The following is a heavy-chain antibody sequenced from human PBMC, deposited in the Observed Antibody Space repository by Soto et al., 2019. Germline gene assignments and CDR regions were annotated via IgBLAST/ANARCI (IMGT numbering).Heavy chain of an antibody. CDR3: AKVGIYCTNGVCRGY. D-gene: IGHD2-8*01. CDR2: ISGRGGST. J-gene: IGHJ4*02. Sequence: EVQLLESGGGLVQPGGSLRLSCAASGFTFSSYAMSWVRQAPGKGLEWVSGISGRGGSTYYADSVKGRFTISRDNSKNTLFLQMNSLRVEDTAVYYCAKVGIYCTNGVCRGYWGQGTLVTVSS. CDR1: GFTFSSYA. V-gene: IGHV3-23*01.